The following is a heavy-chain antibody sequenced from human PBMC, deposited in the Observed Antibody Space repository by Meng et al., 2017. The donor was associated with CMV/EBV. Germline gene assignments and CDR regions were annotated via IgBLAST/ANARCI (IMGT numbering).Heavy chain of an antibody. J-gene: IGHJ4*02. V-gene: IGHV1-18*01. CDR3: ARDSAVGATTFDY. Sequence: QVLRVRVGAYDTMAGASVDVSCQASCDTLSSYEISWVRQAPGQVLEWMRWISAYNGNTNYAQKLQGRVTMTTATYTSTAYMELRSLRSDDTAVYYCARDSAVGATTFDYWGQGTLVTVSS. CDR2: ISAYNGNT. D-gene: IGHD1-26*01. CDR1: CDTLSSYE.